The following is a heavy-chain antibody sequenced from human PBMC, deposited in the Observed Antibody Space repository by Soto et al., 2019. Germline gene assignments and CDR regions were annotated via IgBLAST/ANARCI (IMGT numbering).Heavy chain of an antibody. D-gene: IGHD6-13*01. CDR1: GFTFSSYS. J-gene: IGHJ4*02. V-gene: IGHV3-21*01. CDR2: ISSSSSYI. Sequence: EVQLVESGGGLVKPGGSLRLSCAASGFTFSSYSMNWVRQAPGKGLEWVSSISSSSSYIYYADSVKGRFTISRDNAKNSLYLQMNSLRAEDTAVYYCASRGKRIAAPLDWGQGTLVTVSS. CDR3: ASRGKRIAAPLD.